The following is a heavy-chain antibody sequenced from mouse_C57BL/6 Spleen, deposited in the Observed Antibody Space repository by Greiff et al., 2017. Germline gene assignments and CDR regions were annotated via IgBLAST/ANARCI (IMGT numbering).Heavy chain of an antibody. J-gene: IGHJ2*01. Sequence: QVQLKQSGAELVKPGASVKISCKASGYAFSSYWMNWVKQRPGKGLEWIGQIYPGDGDTNYNGKFKGKATLTADKSSSTAYMQLSSLTSEDSAVYFCARVYDYDSGFDYWGQGTTRTVSS. V-gene: IGHV1-80*01. CDR3: ARVYDYDSGFDY. CDR1: GYAFSSYW. CDR2: IYPGDGDT. D-gene: IGHD2-4*01.